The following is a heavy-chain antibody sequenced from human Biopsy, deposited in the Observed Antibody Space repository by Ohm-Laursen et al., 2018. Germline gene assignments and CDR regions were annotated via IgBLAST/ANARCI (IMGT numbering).Heavy chain of an antibody. Sequence: GASVKVSCKASGNTFATYHIHWVRQAPGQGLEWMGVISPSGATPSFSQKFQGRITTTRDTSTGTVYMDLNSLGSEDTAVYYCARAGVGSDGTDSYYYGMDVWGPGTTVTVSS. CDR3: ARAGVGSDGTDSYYYGMDV. CDR2: ISPSGATP. D-gene: IGHD5-24*01. CDR1: GNTFATYH. V-gene: IGHV1-46*01. J-gene: IGHJ6*02.